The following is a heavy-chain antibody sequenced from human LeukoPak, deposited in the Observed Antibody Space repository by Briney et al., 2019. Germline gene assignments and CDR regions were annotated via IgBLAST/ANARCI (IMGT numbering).Heavy chain of an antibody. Sequence: GESLRLSCVASGFNFNIYAMCWVRQAPGKGLEWVSAISGGSATGGITHYADSVKGRLTISRDNSKNTLYLQMNSLRAEDTAVYYCANNWNFDNWGQGTLVTVSS. CDR2: ISGGSATGGIT. CDR3: ANNWNFDN. D-gene: IGHD1-1*01. CDR1: GFNFNIYA. J-gene: IGHJ4*02. V-gene: IGHV3-23*01.